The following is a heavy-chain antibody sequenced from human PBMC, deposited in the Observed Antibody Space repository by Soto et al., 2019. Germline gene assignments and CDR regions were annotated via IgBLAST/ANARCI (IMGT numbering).Heavy chain of an antibody. CDR2: ISNTGTT. Sequence: QLQLQESGPGRVKPSETLSLTCSVSGGSIITTDYYWAWIRQPPGRELEWFGSISNTGTTFYNPSLQSRVTISVDPSKSQFSLRMTSVTASETAVYYCARHMRKGRTLMVTGWFDPWGQGTLVNVSS. J-gene: IGHJ5*02. V-gene: IGHV4-39*01. CDR1: GGSIITTDYY. D-gene: IGHD5-18*01. CDR3: ARHMRKGRTLMVTGWFDP.